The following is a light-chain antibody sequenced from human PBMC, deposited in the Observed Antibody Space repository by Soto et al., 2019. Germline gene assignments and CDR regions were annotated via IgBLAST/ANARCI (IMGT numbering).Light chain of an antibody. CDR1: QSVLYSSNNKNH. CDR2: WAS. CDR3: QQYYSTPLT. Sequence: DIVMTQSPDSLAVSLGERATINCKSSQSVLYSSNNKNHLAWYQQKPGQPPKLLIYWASTRESGVPDRFSGSGSGTDFTLTISSLHAEDVAVYYCQQYYSTPLTFGGGTKVDIK. V-gene: IGKV4-1*01. J-gene: IGKJ4*01.